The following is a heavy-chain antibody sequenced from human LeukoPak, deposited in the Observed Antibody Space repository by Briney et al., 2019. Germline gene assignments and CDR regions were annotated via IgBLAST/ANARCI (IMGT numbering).Heavy chain of an antibody. V-gene: IGHV3-53*01. CDR1: GFTFSSYA. J-gene: IGHJ3*02. CDR3: ARESGFGELFPYAFDI. D-gene: IGHD3-10*01. CDR2: LYSGGNT. Sequence: GGSLRLSCETSGFTFSSYAMHWVRQAPGKGLEWVSVLYSGGNTYYTDSVKGRFAISRDYSRNTVYLQMNSLRAEDTAVYYCARESGFGELFPYAFDIWGQGTVVTVSS.